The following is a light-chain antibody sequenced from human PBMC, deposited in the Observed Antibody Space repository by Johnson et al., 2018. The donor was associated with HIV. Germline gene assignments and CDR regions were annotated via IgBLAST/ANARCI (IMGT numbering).Light chain of an antibody. CDR3: GTWDTSLSVYV. CDR1: SSNIVNIY. CDR2: DNH. Sequence: QSVLTQPPSVSAAPGQKVTISCSASSSNIVNIYISWYQQLPGTAPKLLIYDNHKRPSGIPDRFSGSKSGTSAPLAITGLQTGDEADYYCGTWDTSLSVYVFGTGTKVTVL. J-gene: IGLJ1*01. V-gene: IGLV1-51*01.